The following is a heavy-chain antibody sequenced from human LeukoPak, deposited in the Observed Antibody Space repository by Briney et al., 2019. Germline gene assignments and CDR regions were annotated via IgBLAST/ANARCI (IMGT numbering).Heavy chain of an antibody. CDR1: GGSISSGDYY. Sequence: SETLSLTCTVSGGSISSGDYYWSWIRQPPGKGLEWIGSIYYSGSTYYNPSLKSRVTISVDTSKNQFSLKLSSVTAADTAVYYCARRGIAAAGTPPLLDYWGQGTLVTVSS. CDR2: IYYSGST. D-gene: IGHD6-13*01. J-gene: IGHJ4*02. V-gene: IGHV4-39*01. CDR3: ARRGIAAAGTPPLLDY.